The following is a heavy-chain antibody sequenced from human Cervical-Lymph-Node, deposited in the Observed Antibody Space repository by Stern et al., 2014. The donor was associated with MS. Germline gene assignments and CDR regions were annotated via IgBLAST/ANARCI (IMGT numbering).Heavy chain of an antibody. V-gene: IGHV1-69*01. CDR2: IIPTFGTV. D-gene: IGHD6-13*01. Sequence: VQLVESGAEVKKPGSSVRVSCRASGDTFSSNSFSWVRQAPGQGLEWVGGIIPTFGTVNCARKSPGRVTITADESTSTVFLELSSLRSDDTGVYYCARDQGGIAADWGQGTLVTVSS. CDR1: GDTFSSNS. J-gene: IGHJ4*02. CDR3: ARDQGGIAAD.